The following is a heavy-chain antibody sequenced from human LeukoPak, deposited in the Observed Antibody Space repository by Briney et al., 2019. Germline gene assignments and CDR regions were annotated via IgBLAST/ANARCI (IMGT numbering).Heavy chain of an antibody. D-gene: IGHD3-10*01. V-gene: IGHV1-2*02. CDR2: INPNSGGT. Sequence: GASVKVSCKASGYTFTGYYMHWVRQAPGQGLEWMGWINPNSGGTNYAQKFQGRVTMTRDTSISTAYMELSRLRSDDTAVYYCAREVKLVTMVRGVINAFDIWGQGTMVTVSS. J-gene: IGHJ3*02. CDR1: GYTFTGYY. CDR3: AREVKLVTMVRGVINAFDI.